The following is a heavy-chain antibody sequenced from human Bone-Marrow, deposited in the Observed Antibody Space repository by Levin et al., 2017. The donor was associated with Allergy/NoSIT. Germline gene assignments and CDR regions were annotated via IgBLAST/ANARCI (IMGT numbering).Heavy chain of an antibody. D-gene: IGHD6-19*01. CDR3: AREGAPFEPVEQWLRFDP. J-gene: IGHJ5*02. V-gene: IGHV3-7*01. CDR2: IKQDGSEK. CDR1: GFTFSSYW. Sequence: PGGSLRLSCAASGFTFSSYWMSWVRQAPGKGLEWVANIKQDGSEKYYVDSVKGRFTISRDNAKNSLYLQMNSLRAEDTAVYYCAREGAPFEPVEQWLRFDPWGQGTLVTVSS.